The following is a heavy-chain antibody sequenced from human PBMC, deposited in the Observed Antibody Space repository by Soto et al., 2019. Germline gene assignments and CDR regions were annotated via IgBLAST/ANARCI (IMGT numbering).Heavy chain of an antibody. CDR3: ARDLDGSGSYYTDY. Sequence: ASVKVSCKASGYIFITYGISWVRQAPGQGLEWMGGISTYNGNTNYAQNLQGRVTMTTDTSTSTAYMELRSLRSDDTAVYYCARDLDGSGSYYTDYWGPGTLVTVSS. CDR2: ISTYNGNT. J-gene: IGHJ4*02. V-gene: IGHV1-18*01. CDR1: GYIFITYG. D-gene: IGHD3-10*01.